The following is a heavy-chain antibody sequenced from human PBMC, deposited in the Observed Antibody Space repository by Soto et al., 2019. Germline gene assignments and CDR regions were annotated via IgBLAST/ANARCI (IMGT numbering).Heavy chain of an antibody. D-gene: IGHD3-22*01. J-gene: IGHJ4*02. Sequence: QVQLVQSGAEVKKPGASVKVSCKASGYTFTSYGIIWVRQAPGQGLEWMGWISAYNGNTNYAQKLQGRVTMTTDTSTSTAYMELRSLRSDDTAVYYCARETLLSNYYDSSGYYSDYWGQGTLVTVSS. CDR3: ARETLLSNYYDSSGYYSDY. V-gene: IGHV1-18*01. CDR2: ISAYNGNT. CDR1: GYTFTSYG.